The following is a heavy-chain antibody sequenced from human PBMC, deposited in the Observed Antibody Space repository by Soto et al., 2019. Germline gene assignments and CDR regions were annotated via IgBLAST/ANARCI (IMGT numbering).Heavy chain of an antibody. CDR2: IDASGNT. D-gene: IGHD6-13*01. J-gene: IGHJ6*02. CDR1: VDSITTYY. Sequence: SETLSLTFTVSVDSITTYYWSLIRQPAGKGLEWIVRIDASGNTNYNPFRNSRVTMSIDTFKKQCALKLTSVTAPDPAIYYCWRYSNNWFQSEGMDVWGQGTTVTVSS. V-gene: IGHV4-4*07. CDR3: WRYSNNWFQSEGMDV.